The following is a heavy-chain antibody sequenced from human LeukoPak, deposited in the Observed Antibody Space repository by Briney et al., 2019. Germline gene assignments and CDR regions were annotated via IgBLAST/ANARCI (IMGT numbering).Heavy chain of an antibody. CDR1: GFTFSRHV. CDR3: ARGGIPTGPYYYFYYMDV. Sequence: GGSLRLSCAASGFTFSRHVMQWVRQAPGKGLEWVAVISYDGNNRFYADSVKGRFTISRDNSRNTLYLQMNSLSGDDAAVYSCARGGIPTGPYYYFYYMDVWGKGTAVTVSS. V-gene: IGHV3-30*01. J-gene: IGHJ6*03. CDR2: ISYDGNNR. D-gene: IGHD1-14*01.